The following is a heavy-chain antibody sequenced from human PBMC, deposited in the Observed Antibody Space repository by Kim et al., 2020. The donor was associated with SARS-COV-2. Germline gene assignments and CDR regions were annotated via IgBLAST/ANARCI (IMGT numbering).Heavy chain of an antibody. J-gene: IGHJ4*02. CDR1: GFTFSSYA. Sequence: GGSLRLSCAASGFTFSSYAMHWVRQAPGKGLEWVAVISYDGSNKYYADSVKGRFTISRDNSKNTLYLQMNSLRAEDTAVYYCARSFRGYYYNPSDYWGQG. D-gene: IGHD3-22*01. V-gene: IGHV3-30*04. CDR3: ARSFRGYYYNPSDY. CDR2: ISYDGSNK.